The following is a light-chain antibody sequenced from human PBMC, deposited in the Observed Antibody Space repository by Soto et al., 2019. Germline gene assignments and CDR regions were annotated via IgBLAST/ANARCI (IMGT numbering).Light chain of an antibody. V-gene: IGLV2-14*01. J-gene: IGLJ2*01. Sequence: QSALTQPASVSGSPGQSITISCTGTSSDVGGYNYVSWYQQLPGKAPKVMIYEVSNRPSGVSNRFSGSKSGNTASLTISGLQAEDEADYYCSSYTSSSPVVFGGGTKVTV. CDR2: EVS. CDR1: SSDVGGYNY. CDR3: SSYTSSSPVV.